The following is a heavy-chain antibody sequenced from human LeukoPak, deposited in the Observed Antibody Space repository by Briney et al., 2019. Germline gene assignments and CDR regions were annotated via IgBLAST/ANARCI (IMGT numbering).Heavy chain of an antibody. Sequence: GGSLRLSCAASGFTFSSYAMSWVRQAPGKGLEWVSAISGTGGSTYYADSVKGRFTISRDNSKNTLYLQMNSLRAEDTAVYYCARSPYMRITMVRGVFLWFDPWGQGTLVTVSS. D-gene: IGHD3-10*01. CDR2: ISGTGGST. CDR1: GFTFSSYA. V-gene: IGHV3-23*01. J-gene: IGHJ5*02. CDR3: ARSPYMRITMVRGVFLWFDP.